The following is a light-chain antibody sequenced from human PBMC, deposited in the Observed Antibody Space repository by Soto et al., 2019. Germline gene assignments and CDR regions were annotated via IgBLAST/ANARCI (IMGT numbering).Light chain of an antibody. J-gene: IGKJ5*01. CDR1: QSVSNY. V-gene: IGKV3-11*01. CDR2: AAS. Sequence: EVVLTQSPATLSLSPGERVTLSCRASQSVSNYLAWNQQKPGQAPRLLVSAASNRATGIPARFSGSGSGTDFTLTISSLEPEDFGVFYCQQRFDWPKITFGQGTRLAIK. CDR3: QQRFDWPKIT.